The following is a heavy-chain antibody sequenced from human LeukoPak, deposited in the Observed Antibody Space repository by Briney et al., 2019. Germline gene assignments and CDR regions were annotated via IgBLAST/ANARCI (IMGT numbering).Heavy chain of an antibody. Sequence: PGGSLRLSCAASRFTFSNYSMNWVRQAPGKGLEWVSSISSSSSYIYYADSVKGRFTISRDNAKNSLYLQMNSLRAEDTAVYYCARKNDYGDYVPDYWGQGTLVTVSS. J-gene: IGHJ4*02. CDR3: ARKNDYGDYVPDY. D-gene: IGHD4-17*01. CDR2: ISSSSSYI. V-gene: IGHV3-21*01. CDR1: RFTFSNYS.